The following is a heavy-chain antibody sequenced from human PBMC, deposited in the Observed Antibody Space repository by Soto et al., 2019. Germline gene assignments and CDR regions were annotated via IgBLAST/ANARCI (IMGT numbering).Heavy chain of an antibody. CDR2: IIPIFGTA. CDR1: GGTFSSYA. CDR3: ARGGTMTSLSTLDV. V-gene: IGHV1-69*13. J-gene: IGHJ6*02. D-gene: IGHD3-22*01. Sequence: SVKVSCKASGGTFSSYAISWVRQAPGQGLEWMGGIIPIFGTANYAQKFQGRVTITADESTSTAYMELSSLRSEDTAVYYCARGGTMTSLSTLDVWGQGTTVTVSS.